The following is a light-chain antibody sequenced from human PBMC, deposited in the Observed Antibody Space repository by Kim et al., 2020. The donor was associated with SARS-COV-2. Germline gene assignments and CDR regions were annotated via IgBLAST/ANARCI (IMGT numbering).Light chain of an antibody. CDR3: AAWDDSLSRYVV. V-gene: IGLV1-47*01. CDR1: SSNIGANY. CDR2: RNN. J-gene: IGLJ2*01. Sequence: ELTQPPSASGTPGQRVTISCSGGSSNIGANYVYWYQQVPGTAPKLLIYRNNQRPSGVPGRFSGSKSGTSASLAISGIRSEDEADYYCAAWDDSLSRYVVFGGGTQLTVL.